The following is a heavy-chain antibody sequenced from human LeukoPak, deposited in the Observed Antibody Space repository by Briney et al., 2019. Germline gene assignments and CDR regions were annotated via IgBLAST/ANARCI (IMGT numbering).Heavy chain of an antibody. CDR2: ISSSSSYI. CDR1: GFTFSSYS. CDR3: ARQAAAHSWKNNWFDP. Sequence: PGGSLRLSYAASGFTFSSYSMNWVRQAPGKGLEWVSSISSSSSYIYYADSVKGRFTISRDNAKNSLYLQMNSLRAEDTAVYYCARQAAAHSWKNNWFDPWGQGTLVTVSS. D-gene: IGHD6-13*01. V-gene: IGHV3-21*01. J-gene: IGHJ5*02.